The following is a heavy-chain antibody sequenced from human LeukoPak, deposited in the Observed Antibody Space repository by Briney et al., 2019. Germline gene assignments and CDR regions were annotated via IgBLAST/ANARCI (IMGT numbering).Heavy chain of an antibody. CDR2: IKQDGSEK. CDR1: GFTFSSYW. CDR3: ASDYGSGSYFTDY. V-gene: IGHV3-7*01. Sequence: GGSLRLSCAASGFTFSSYWMSWVRQAPGKGLEWVANIKQDGSEKYYVDSVKGRFTISRDNAKNSLYLQMNSLRAEDTAVYYCASDYGSGSYFTDYWGQGTLVTVSS. D-gene: IGHD3-10*01. J-gene: IGHJ4*02.